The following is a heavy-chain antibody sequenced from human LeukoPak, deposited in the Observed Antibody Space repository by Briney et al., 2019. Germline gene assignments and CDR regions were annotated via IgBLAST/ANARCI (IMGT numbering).Heavy chain of an antibody. CDR2: INPSGGST. V-gene: IGHV1-46*01. J-gene: IGHJ4*02. CDR3: ARDPHCSGGSCYQPFDY. CDR1: GYTFTSYY. Sequence: ASVKVSCKASGYTFTSYYMHWVRQAPGQGLEWMGIINPSGGSTSYAQKFQGRATMTRDTSTSTVYMELSSLRSEDTAVYYCARDPHCSGGSCYQPFDYWGQGTLVTVSS. D-gene: IGHD2-15*01.